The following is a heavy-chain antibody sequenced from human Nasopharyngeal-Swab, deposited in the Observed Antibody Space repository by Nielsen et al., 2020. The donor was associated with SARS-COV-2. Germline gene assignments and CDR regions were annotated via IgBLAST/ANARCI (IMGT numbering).Heavy chain of an antibody. J-gene: IGHJ4*02. V-gene: IGHV3-23*01. CDR3: AKAGDSSGYIELYFDY. CDR1: GFTFSSYA. Sequence: GGSLRLSCAASGFTFSSYAMSWVRQAPGKGLEWVSAISGSGGSTYYADSVKGRFTISRDNSKNTLYLQMNSLRAEDTAVYYCAKAGDSSGYIELYFDYWGQGTLVTVSS. D-gene: IGHD3-22*01. CDR2: ISGSGGST.